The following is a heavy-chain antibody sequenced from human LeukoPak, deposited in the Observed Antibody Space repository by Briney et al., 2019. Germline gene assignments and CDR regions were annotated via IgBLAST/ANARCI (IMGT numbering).Heavy chain of an antibody. V-gene: IGHV4-61*02. D-gene: IGHD6-19*01. CDR1: GGSISSGSYY. CDR2: IYTSGST. Sequence: SQTLSLTCTVSGGSISSGSYYWSWIRQPAGKGLEWIGRIYTSGSTNYNPSLKSRVTISVDTSKNQFSLKLSSVTAADTAVYYCARRQGWYQGAPFDYWGQGTLVTVSS. J-gene: IGHJ4*02. CDR3: ARRQGWYQGAPFDY.